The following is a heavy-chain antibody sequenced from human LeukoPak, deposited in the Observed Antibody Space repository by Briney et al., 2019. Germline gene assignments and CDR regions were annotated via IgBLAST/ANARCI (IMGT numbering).Heavy chain of an antibody. CDR3: AKDQGTYYYDSSGYLGFDP. CDR1: GFTFSSYG. J-gene: IGHJ5*02. Sequence: GGSLRLSCAASGFTFSSYGMSWVRQAPGKGLEWVSAISGSGGSTYYADSVKGRFTISRDNSKNTLYLQMNSLRAEDTAVYYCAKDQGTYYYDSSGYLGFDPWGQGTLVTVSS. V-gene: IGHV3-23*01. D-gene: IGHD3-22*01. CDR2: ISGSGGST.